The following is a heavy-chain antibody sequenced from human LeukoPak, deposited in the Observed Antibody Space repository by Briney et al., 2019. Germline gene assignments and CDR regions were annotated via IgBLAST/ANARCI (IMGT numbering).Heavy chain of an antibody. D-gene: IGHD5-24*01. Sequence: GGSLRLSCAASGFTFSSYAMHWVRQAPGKGLEWVAVISYDGSNKYYADSVKGRFTISRDNSKNTLYLQMNSLRAEDTAVYYCAKDRRWLQLRGGVDYWGQGTLVTVSS. CDR1: GFTFSSYA. V-gene: IGHV3-30*04. J-gene: IGHJ4*02. CDR2: ISYDGSNK. CDR3: AKDRRWLQLRGGVDY.